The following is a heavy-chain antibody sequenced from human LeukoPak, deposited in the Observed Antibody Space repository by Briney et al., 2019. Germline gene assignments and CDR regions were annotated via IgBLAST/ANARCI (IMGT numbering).Heavy chain of an antibody. J-gene: IGHJ4*02. V-gene: IGHV1-8*01. D-gene: IGHD2-8*01. CDR1: GYTFTSYD. Sequence: ASVKVSCKASGYTFTSYDINWVRQATGQGLEWMGWMNPNSGNTGYAQKFQGRVTMTRNTSISTAYMELSSLRSEDTAVYYCARGVMVYATYYFGYWGQGTLVTVSS. CDR2: MNPNSGNT. CDR3: ARGVMVYATYYFGY.